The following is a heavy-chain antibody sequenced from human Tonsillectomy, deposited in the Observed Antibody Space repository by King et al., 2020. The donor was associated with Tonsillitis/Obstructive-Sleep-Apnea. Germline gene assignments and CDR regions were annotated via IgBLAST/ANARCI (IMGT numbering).Heavy chain of an antibody. CDR3: ASGCHSTDWFGGY. V-gene: IGHV3-23*04. CDR1: GFTFSSYA. CDR2: ISDGGST. D-gene: IGHD3-16*01. Sequence: VQLVESGGGLVQPGGSLRLSCAASGFTFSSYAMTWVRQAPGKGLEWVSSISDGGSTYYADSVKGRFTISRDNSKNTLYLQMNSLRAEDTAVYYCASGCHSTDWFGGYWGQGTLVTVSS. J-gene: IGHJ4*02.